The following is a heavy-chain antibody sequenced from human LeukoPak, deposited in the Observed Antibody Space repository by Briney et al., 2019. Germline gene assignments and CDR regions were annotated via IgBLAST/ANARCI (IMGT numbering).Heavy chain of an antibody. CDR2: IIPILGIA. Sequence: ASVKVSCKASGGTFSSYAISWVRQAPGQGLEWMGRIIPILGIANYAQKFQGRVTITADKSTSTAYMELSSLRSEDTAGYYCARSHPTMVRGVKFYYYGMDVWGQGTRVTVSS. V-gene: IGHV1-69*04. CDR3: ARSHPTMVRGVKFYYYGMDV. J-gene: IGHJ6*02. CDR1: GGTFSSYA. D-gene: IGHD3-10*01.